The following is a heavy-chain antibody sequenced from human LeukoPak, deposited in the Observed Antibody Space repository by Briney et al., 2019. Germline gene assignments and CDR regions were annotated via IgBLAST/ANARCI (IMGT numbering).Heavy chain of an antibody. V-gene: IGHV3-23*01. CDR1: GLTFDIYA. J-gene: IGHJ4*02. CDR3: ASENPSNWALDY. CDR2: ISGSGYNT. D-gene: IGHD7-27*01. Sequence: GGSLRLSCAASGLTFDIYAMSWVRQAPGKGLEWVSTISGSGYNTYHADSVKGRFTISRDNSKNTLYLQMNSLRAEDTAVYYCASENPSNWALDYWGQGTLVTVSS.